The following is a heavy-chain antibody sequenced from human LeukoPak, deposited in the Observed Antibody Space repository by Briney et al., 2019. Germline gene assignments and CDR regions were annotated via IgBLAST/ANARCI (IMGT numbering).Heavy chain of an antibody. J-gene: IGHJ4*02. CDR1: GYTFTNYG. V-gene: IGHV1-18*03. CDR3: ARDRFEYFDSRNHGH. D-gene: IGHD3-22*01. Sequence: GASVKVSCKASGYTFTNYGINWVRQAPGQGLEWLGWIRAYNDDTNYAPKFQGRVIMTTDTSTNTAYMGLRSLRSDDMAVYYCARDRFEYFDSRNHGHWGQGTLLTVSS. CDR2: IRAYNDDT.